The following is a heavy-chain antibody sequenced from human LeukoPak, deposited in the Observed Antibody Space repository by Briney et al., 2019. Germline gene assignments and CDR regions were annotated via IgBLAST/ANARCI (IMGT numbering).Heavy chain of an antibody. D-gene: IGHD2/OR15-2a*01. V-gene: IGHV5-51*01. Sequence: GESLKISCQGSGYNFPKSWLGWVRQMPGKGLELMSIIYPDDSRTKYSPSFQGQVTISADRSINTAYLQWSSLRASDTAMYYCARPDYFAAHDWGQGTLVSVSS. CDR1: GYNFPKSW. CDR3: ARPDYFAAHD. CDR2: IYPDDSRT. J-gene: IGHJ4*02.